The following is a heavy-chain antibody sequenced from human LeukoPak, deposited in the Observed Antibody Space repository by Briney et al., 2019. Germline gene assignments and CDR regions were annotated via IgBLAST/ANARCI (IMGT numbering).Heavy chain of an antibody. V-gene: IGHV4-59*01. D-gene: IGHD1-26*01. CDR1: VGSISSY. CDR2: IYYSGTT. Sequence: SETLSLTCTVSVGSISSYWSWIRQPPGKGLEWIGYIYYSGTTNYNPSLWSRVTISVDTSKNQFSLKLRSVTAADTAVYYCASGGSYHDYWGQGTLVTVSS. CDR3: ASGGSYHDY. J-gene: IGHJ4*02.